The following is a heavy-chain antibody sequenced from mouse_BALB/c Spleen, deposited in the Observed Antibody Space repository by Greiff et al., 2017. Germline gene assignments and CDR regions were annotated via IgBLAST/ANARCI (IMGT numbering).Heavy chain of an antibody. CDR1: GFSLTSYG. CDR3: ARVSMITTGRGYAMDY. J-gene: IGHJ4*01. V-gene: IGHV2-9*02. Sequence: VQGVESGPGLVAPSQSLSITCTVSGFSLTSYGVHWVRQPPGKGLEWLGVIWAGGSTNYNSALMSRLSISKDNSKSQVFLKMNSLQTDDTAMYYCARVSMITTGRGYAMDYWGQGTSVTVSS. CDR2: IWAGGST. D-gene: IGHD2-4*01.